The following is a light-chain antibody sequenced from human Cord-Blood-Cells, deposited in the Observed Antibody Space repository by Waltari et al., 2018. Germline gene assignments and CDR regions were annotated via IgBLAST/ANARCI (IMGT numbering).Light chain of an antibody. CDR3: SSYTSSSIWV. CDR1: SSDVGGYNY. J-gene: IGLJ3*02. CDR2: DVS. Sequence: QSALTQPASVSGSPGQSITISCPGTSSDVGGYNYVSWYQQHPGKAPKLMIYDVSNRPSGVSNRFSGSKSGNTASLTTSGLQAEDEADYYCSSYTSSSIWVFGGGTKLTVL. V-gene: IGLV2-14*01.